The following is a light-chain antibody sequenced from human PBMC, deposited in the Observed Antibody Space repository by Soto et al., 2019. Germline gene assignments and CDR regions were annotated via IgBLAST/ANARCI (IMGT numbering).Light chain of an antibody. V-gene: IGKV3-11*01. CDR1: QSVSSY. CDR3: QQRSNWPPWWYT. CDR2: DAS. J-gene: IGKJ2*01. Sequence: EIVLTQSPATLSLSPGERATLSCRASQSVSSYLAWYQQKPGQAPRLLIYDASNRATGIPARFSGSGSGTDFTLTISSLEPEDFAVYYCQQRSNWPPWWYTFGQGTKLEIK.